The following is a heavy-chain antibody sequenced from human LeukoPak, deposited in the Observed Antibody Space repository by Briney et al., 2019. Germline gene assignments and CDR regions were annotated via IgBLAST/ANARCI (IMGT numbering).Heavy chain of an antibody. D-gene: IGHD1-1*01. V-gene: IGHV3-64D*06. Sequence: GGSLRLSCSASGFTFSSYPMHWVRQAPGKGLEFLSAISSNGGSAYYADSVKGRLTISRDNSKNTMYLQMTSLRAEDTAVYYCVKDLDDNPPPDVFDIWGQGTMVTVSS. CDR1: GFTFSSYP. CDR2: ISSNGGSA. CDR3: VKDLDDNPPPDVFDI. J-gene: IGHJ3*02.